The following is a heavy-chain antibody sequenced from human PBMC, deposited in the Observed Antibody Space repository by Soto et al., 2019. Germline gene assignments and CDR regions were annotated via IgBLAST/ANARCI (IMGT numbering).Heavy chain of an antibody. J-gene: IGHJ4*02. D-gene: IGHD1-1*01. CDR1: GFSLSTSGMR. CDR2: IDWDDDK. Sequence: SGPTLVNPTQTLTLTCTFSGFSLSTSGMRVSWIRQPPGKALEWLARIDWDDDKFYSTSLHTRLTISKDTSKNQVVLTMTNMDPVDTATYYCARMGWNDVGFFDSWGQGTLVTVSS. CDR3: ARMGWNDVGFFDS. V-gene: IGHV2-70*04.